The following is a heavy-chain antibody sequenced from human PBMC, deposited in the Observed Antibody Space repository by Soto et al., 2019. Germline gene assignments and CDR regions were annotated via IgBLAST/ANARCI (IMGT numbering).Heavy chain of an antibody. CDR1: GGSISSYY. J-gene: IGHJ4*02. CDR2: IYYSGSN. Sequence: PSETLSLTCTVSGGSISSYYWSCIRQPPGKGLEWVGYIYYSGSNNYNPSLKSRVTISVDTSKNQFSLKLSSVTAADTAVYYCARVWGPSGYHRNYFDYCGQGTLVTVSS. CDR3: ARVWGPSGYHRNYFDY. V-gene: IGHV4-59*01. D-gene: IGHD3-22*01.